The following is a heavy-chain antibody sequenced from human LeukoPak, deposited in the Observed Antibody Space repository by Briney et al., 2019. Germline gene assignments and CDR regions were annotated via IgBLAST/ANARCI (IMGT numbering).Heavy chain of an antibody. D-gene: IGHD2-21*01. CDR2: IKAGNGDT. CDR3: ARDDCGDTCYPGGY. V-gene: IGHV1-3*01. J-gene: IGHJ4*02. CDR1: GYIFTKHV. Sequence: GASVKVSCKASGYIFTKHVVHWVRQAPGQRPEWVGWIKAGNGDTKYSQNFQDRLTITRDTSASTVYMELSCLTSEDTALYYCARDDCGDTCYPGGYWGQGTLVTVSS.